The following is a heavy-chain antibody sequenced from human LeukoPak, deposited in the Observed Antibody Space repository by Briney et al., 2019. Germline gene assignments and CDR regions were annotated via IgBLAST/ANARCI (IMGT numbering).Heavy chain of an antibody. CDR3: ARADDFWRGSYHYGMNV. D-gene: IGHD3-3*01. V-gene: IGHV1-2*02. J-gene: IGHJ6*02. CDR2: INPHTGDT. CDR1: GYIFLAYY. Sequence: EASVKVSCKASGYIFLAYYIHWVRQAPGQGLEWLAWINPHTGDTNYAQPFQGRVTLTSDTSITTAYMELTSLRSNDTAVYFCARADDFWRGSYHYGMNVWGQGTTITVSS.